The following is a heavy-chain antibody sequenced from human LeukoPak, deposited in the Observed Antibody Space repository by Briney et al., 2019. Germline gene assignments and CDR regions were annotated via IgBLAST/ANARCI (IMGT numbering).Heavy chain of an antibody. J-gene: IGHJ5*02. Sequence: GGSLRLSCAASGFTFSSYWMHWVRQAPGKGLVWVSRINSDGNITNYADSVKGRFTISRDNAKNTLYLQMNSLRAEDTAVYYCARGTGYGFFDPWGQGTLVTVSS. CDR3: ARGTGYGFFDP. D-gene: IGHD5-18*01. CDR1: GFTFSSYW. V-gene: IGHV3-74*01. CDR2: INSDGNIT.